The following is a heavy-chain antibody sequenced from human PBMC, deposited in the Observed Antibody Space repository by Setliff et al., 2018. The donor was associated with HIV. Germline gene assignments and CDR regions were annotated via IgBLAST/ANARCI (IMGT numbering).Heavy chain of an antibody. D-gene: IGHD5-12*01. V-gene: IGHV4-38-2*01. CDR3: AGSGYDYSGY. Sequence: PSETLSLTCAVSGYSISSGYYWGWIRQPPGKGLEWIGRIYTSGSTNYNPSLKSRVTISVDTSKNQFSLKLSSVTAADTAVYYCAGSGYDYSGYWGQGTLVTVSS. CDR1: GYSISSGYY. J-gene: IGHJ4*02. CDR2: IYTSGST.